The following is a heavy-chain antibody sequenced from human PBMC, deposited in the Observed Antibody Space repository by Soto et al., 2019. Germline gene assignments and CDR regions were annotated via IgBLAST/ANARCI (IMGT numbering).Heavy chain of an antibody. CDR2: ISNSGRTI. J-gene: IGHJ4*02. V-gene: IGHV3-11*01. Sequence: QVQLVESGGGLVKPGGSLRLSCAASGFSFSDYYMNWIRQAPGKGLEWVSYISNSGRTIYYADSVKGRFTISRDNAKNSLYLQRNSRRAEDTAVYYCAASGYGRGYFDYWGQGTLVTVSS. D-gene: IGHD5-12*01. CDR1: GFSFSDYY. CDR3: AASGYGRGYFDY.